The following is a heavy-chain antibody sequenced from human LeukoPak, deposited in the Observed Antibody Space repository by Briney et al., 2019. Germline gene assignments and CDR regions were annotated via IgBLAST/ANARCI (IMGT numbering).Heavy chain of an antibody. CDR2: IYYSGNT. V-gene: IGHV4-59*12. Sequence: SETLSLTCTVSGGSISSYYWSWMRQPPGKGLEWIGYIYYSGNTNYNPSLKSRVTISIDTSKNQFSLKLSSVTAADTAVYYCARGSRSAYYDFWSGSLDYWGQGTLVTVSS. CDR1: GGSISSYY. D-gene: IGHD3-3*01. CDR3: ARGSRSAYYDFWSGSLDY. J-gene: IGHJ4*02.